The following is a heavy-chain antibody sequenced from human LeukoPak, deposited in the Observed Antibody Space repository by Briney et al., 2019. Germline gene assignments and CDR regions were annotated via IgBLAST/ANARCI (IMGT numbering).Heavy chain of an antibody. CDR2: ISGSGDST. V-gene: IGHV3-23*01. CDR3: AKAHDYGDYAGSDY. D-gene: IGHD4-17*01. Sequence: PGGSLRLSCVASGFTLRSYVMNWVRQTPGKGLEWVSSISGSGDSTFYADSVKGRFSISRDNSKNTLYLQINNLRAEDTALYYCAKAHDYGDYAGSDYWGQGTLVSVSS. CDR1: GFTLRSYV. J-gene: IGHJ4*02.